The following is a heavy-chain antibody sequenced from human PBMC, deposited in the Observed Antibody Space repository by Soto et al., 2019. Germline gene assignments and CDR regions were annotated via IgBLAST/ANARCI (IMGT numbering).Heavy chain of an antibody. V-gene: IGHV1-69*01. CDR3: ARESSSPNYYYYGMDV. D-gene: IGHD6-6*01. J-gene: IGHJ6*02. CDR1: GGTFSSYA. Sequence: QVQLVQAGAEVKKPGSSVKVSCRASGGTFSSYAVSWVRQAPGQGLEWMGWIIPLLNTPKYVQKFQGRVTITADASATTAYMELSSLRSEDTAVYYCARESSSPNYYYYGMDVWGQGTTVTVSS. CDR2: IIPLLNTP.